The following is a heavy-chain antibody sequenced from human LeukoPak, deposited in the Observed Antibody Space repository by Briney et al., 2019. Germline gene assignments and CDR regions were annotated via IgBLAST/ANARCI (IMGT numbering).Heavy chain of an antibody. D-gene: IGHD4-11*01. J-gene: IGHJ6*03. Sequence: GGSLRLSCAASGFTFSSYSMNWVRQAPGKGLEWVSSISSSSSYIYYADSVKGRFTISRDNAKNSLYLQMNSLRAEDTAVYYCARGGTVTTSNIEYYYYYMDVWAKGPRSPSP. CDR2: ISSSSSYI. CDR1: GFTFSSYS. V-gene: IGHV3-21*01. CDR3: ARGGTVTTSNIEYYYYYMDV.